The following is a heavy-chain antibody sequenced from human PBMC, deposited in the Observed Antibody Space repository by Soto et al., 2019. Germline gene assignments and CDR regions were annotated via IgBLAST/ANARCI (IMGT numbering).Heavy chain of an antibody. V-gene: IGHV1-18*01. CDR1: GYTFTSYG. CDR2: ISAYNGNT. J-gene: IGHJ3*02. Sequence: ASVNVSCKASGYTFTSYGISWVRQAPGQGLEWMGWISAYNGNTNYAQKLQGRVTMTTDTSTSTAYMELRSLRSDDTAVYYCARFRRHTTYYYDSRPKNLDAFDIWGQGTMVTVSS. CDR3: ARFRRHTTYYYDSRPKNLDAFDI. D-gene: IGHD3-22*01.